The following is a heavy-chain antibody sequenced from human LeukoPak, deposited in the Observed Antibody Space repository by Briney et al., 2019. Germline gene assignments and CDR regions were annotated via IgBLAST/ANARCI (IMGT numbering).Heavy chain of an antibody. J-gene: IGHJ4*02. CDR3: VKDDGWVQYAN. CDR2: IRADSVTT. D-gene: IGHD5-24*01. CDR1: GFIFSHHG. Sequence: GGSLRLSCATSGFIFSHHGMNWVRQAPGKGLEWVSGIRADSVTTYYGDCVKGRFIISRDNSKNTVFLQMNSLSAEDAAVYYCVKDDGWVQYANWGQGTLVTVSS. V-gene: IGHV3-23*01.